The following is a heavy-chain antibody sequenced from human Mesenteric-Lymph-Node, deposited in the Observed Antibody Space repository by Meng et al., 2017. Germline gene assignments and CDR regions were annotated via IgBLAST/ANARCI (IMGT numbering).Heavy chain of an antibody. V-gene: IGHV1-18*01. CDR1: GYTFTSYG. Sequence: ASVKVSCKASGYTFTSYGISWVRQAPGQGLEWMGWISAYNGNTNYAQKFQGRVTMTRDTSISTAYMELSRLRSDDTAVYYCARDPSYYYGSGSLYYFDYWGQGTLVTVSS. CDR3: ARDPSYYYGSGSLYYFDY. CDR2: ISAYNGNT. J-gene: IGHJ4*02. D-gene: IGHD3-10*01.